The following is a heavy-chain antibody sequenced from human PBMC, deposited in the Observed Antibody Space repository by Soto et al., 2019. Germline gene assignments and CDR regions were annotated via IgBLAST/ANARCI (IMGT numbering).Heavy chain of an antibody. D-gene: IGHD5-18*01. J-gene: IGHJ6*02. Sequence: SETLSLTCAVYGGSFSGYYWSWIRQPPGKGLEWIGEINHSGSTNYNPSLKSRVTISVDTSKNQFSLKLSSVTAADTAVYYCARGHTASYYYYGMDVWGQGTTVTVSS. CDR3: ARGHTASYYYYGMDV. V-gene: IGHV4-34*01. CDR1: GGSFSGYY. CDR2: INHSGST.